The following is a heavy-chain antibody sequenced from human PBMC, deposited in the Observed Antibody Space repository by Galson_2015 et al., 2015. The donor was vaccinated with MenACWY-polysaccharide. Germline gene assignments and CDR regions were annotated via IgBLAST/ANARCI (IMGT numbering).Heavy chain of an antibody. J-gene: IGHJ3*01. D-gene: IGHD3-10*01. V-gene: IGHV3-23*01. CDR1: GFSLSSFW. CDR2: ISGGGGTT. Sequence: SLRLSCAASGFSLSSFWMSWIRQAPGKGLEWVSSISGGGGTTYYADSVRGRFTISRDDSKHSLLLQMNSLRVDDTAVYYCARERGPYDAFDVWGQGTMVTVSS. CDR3: ARERGPYDAFDV.